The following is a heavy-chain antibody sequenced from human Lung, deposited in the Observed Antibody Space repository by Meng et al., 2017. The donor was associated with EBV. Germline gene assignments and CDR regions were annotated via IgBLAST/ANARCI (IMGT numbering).Heavy chain of an antibody. V-gene: IGHV4-59*07. J-gene: IGHJ4*02. Sequence: QGQLAGSGPGLVKPSYTLSLTCTVSGGSISSYYWSWIRQPPGKGLEWIGYIYYSGSTNYNPSLKSRVTISVDTSKNQFSLKLSSVTAADTAVYYCARVRGWELLWGQGTLVTVPS. CDR2: IYYSGST. CDR1: GGSISSYY. D-gene: IGHD1-26*01. CDR3: ARVRGWELL.